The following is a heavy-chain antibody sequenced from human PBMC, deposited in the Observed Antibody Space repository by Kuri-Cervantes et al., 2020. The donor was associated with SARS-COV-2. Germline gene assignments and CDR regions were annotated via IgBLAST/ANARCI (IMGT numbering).Heavy chain of an antibody. J-gene: IGHJ3*02. D-gene: IGHD3-16*02. V-gene: IGHV3-21*01. CDR2: ISSSSSYI. CDR1: GFTFSNAW. Sequence: GGSLRLSCAASGFTFSNAWMSWVRQAPGKGLEWVSSISSSSSYIYYADSVKGRFTISRDNSKNTLYLQMNSLRAEDTAVYYCARDPVDYVWGSYRLGYAFDIWGQGTKVTVSS. CDR3: ARDPVDYVWGSYRLGYAFDI.